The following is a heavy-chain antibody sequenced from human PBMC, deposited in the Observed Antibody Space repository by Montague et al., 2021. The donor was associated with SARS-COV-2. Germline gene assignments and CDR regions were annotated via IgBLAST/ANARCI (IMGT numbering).Heavy chain of an antibody. CDR3: ARTEYNWNDWFDP. J-gene: IGHJ5*02. V-gene: IGHV4-59*13. CDR2: IFHSGIT. CDR1: GGSISSYY. D-gene: IGHD1-20*01. Sequence: SETLSLTCSVSGGSISSYYWSWIRQSPGKGLEWIGYIFHSGITDYNPSLKSRVTISVDMSKNQFSLQLNYVTAADSAVYYWARTEYNWNDWFDPWGQGTLVTVSS.